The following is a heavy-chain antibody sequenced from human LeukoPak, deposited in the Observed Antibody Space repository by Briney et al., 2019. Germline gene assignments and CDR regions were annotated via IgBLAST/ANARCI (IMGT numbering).Heavy chain of an antibody. J-gene: IGHJ6*02. CDR1: GGSISSGGYY. CDR2: IYHSGST. Sequence: QSSETLSLTCTVSGGSISSGGYYWSWIRQPPGKGLEWIEYIYHSGSTYYNPSLKSRVTISVDRSKNQFSLKLSSVTAADTAVYYCARGSGTFDYYGMDVWGQGTTVTVSS. D-gene: IGHD1-26*01. V-gene: IGHV4-30-2*01. CDR3: ARGSGTFDYYGMDV.